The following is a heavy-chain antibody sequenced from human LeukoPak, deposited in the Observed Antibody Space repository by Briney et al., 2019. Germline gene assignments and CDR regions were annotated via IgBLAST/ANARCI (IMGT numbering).Heavy chain of an antibody. CDR2: IYHSGSA. J-gene: IGHJ4*02. Sequence: SETLSLTCTVSGYSITSGYNWAWIRQPPGKVLEWIGSIYHSGSAYYNPSLKSRVTIPVDTSKNQFSLKLSSVTAADPAVYHCVRYCSSTTCYTRAVDYWGQGTLVTVSS. CDR1: GYSITSGYN. V-gene: IGHV4-38-2*02. CDR3: VRYCSSTTCYTRAVDY. D-gene: IGHD2-2*02.